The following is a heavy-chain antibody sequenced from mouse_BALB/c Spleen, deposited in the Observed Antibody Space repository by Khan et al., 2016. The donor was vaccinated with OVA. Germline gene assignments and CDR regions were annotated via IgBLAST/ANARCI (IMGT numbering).Heavy chain of an antibody. J-gene: IGHJ2*01. V-gene: IGHV3-2*02. Sequence: EVQLQESGPGLVKPSQSLSLTCTVTGYSIPSDYAWNWIRQFPGNKLEWMGFISYSGNTNYNPSLKSRISITRDTSKNQFFLQLNSVTTEDTATYYCARVYGGDFDYWGQGTTLTVSS. CDR2: ISYSGNT. CDR1: GYSIPSDYA. D-gene: IGHD1-1*01. CDR3: ARVYGGDFDY.